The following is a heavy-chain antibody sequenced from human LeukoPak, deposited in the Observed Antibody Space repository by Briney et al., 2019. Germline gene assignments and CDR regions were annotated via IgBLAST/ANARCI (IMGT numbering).Heavy chain of an antibody. CDR2: ISSSSSYI. V-gene: IGHV3-21*01. Sequence: GGSLRLSCAASGFTFSSYSMNWVRQAPGKGLEWVSSISSSSSYIYYADSVKGRFTLSRDNAKNSLYLQMNSLRAEDTAVYYCARDPPPSVAVAAPALDYWGQGTLVTVSS. CDR1: GFTFSSYS. D-gene: IGHD6-19*01. CDR3: ARDPPPSVAVAAPALDY. J-gene: IGHJ4*02.